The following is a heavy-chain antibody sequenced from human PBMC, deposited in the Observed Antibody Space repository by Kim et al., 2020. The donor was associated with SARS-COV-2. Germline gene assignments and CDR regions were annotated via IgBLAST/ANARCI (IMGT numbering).Heavy chain of an antibody. D-gene: IGHD3-22*01. CDR2: IWYDGSNK. V-gene: IGHV3-33*01. CDR3: ARGLNYYDSSGYYYEAFDI. Sequence: GGSLRLSCAASGFTFSSYGMHWVRQAPGKGLEWVAVIWYDGSNKYYADSVKGRFTISRDNSKNTLYLQMNSLRAEDTAVYYCARGLNYYDSSGYYYEAFDIWGQGTMVTVSS. J-gene: IGHJ3*02. CDR1: GFTFSSYG.